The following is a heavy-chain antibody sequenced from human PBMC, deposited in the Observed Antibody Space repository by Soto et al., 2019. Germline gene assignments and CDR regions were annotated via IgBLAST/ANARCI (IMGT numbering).Heavy chain of an antibody. J-gene: IGHJ4*02. CDR3: ARDGGGGYYFDSSGYLDY. V-gene: IGHV4-31*03. D-gene: IGHD3-22*01. CDR2: ISNSGNT. CDR1: GDSISSGGYC. Sequence: QVQLQESGPGLVKPSQTLSLTCTVSGDSISSGGYCWSWIRQHPGKGLEWIGYISNSGNTYYNPSLKGRLTISVDTSKNQFSLKLTSVTAADTAGYYCARDGGGGYYFDSSGYLDYWGQGTLVTVSS.